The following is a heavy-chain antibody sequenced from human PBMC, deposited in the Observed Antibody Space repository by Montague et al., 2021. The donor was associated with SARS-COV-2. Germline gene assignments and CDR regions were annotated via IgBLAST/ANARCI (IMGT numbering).Heavy chain of an antibody. D-gene: IGHD5-18*01. CDR2: INHSGST. CDR3: ARGGGYSYGALDY. V-gene: IGHV4-28*03. J-gene: IGHJ4*02. Sequence: SETLSLTCAVSGYSISSSNWWGWIRQAPGRGLEWIGEINHSGSTNYNPSLKSRVTISVDTSKKQFSLRLNSVTAADTAVYYCARGGGYSYGALDYWGQGTLVTVSS. CDR1: GYSISSSNW.